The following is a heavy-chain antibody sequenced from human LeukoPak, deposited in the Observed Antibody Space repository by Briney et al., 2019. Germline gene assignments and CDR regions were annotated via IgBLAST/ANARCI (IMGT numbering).Heavy chain of an antibody. CDR1: GYTFTSYA. Sequence: GASVKVSCEASGYTFTSYAMHWVRQAPGQRLEWMGWINAGNGNTKYSQKFQGRVTITRDTSASTAYMELSSLRSEDTAVYYCARGRPYCSSTSCSRGGWFDPWGQGTLVTVSS. D-gene: IGHD2-2*01. CDR3: ARGRPYCSSTSCSRGGWFDP. CDR2: INAGNGNT. V-gene: IGHV1-3*01. J-gene: IGHJ5*02.